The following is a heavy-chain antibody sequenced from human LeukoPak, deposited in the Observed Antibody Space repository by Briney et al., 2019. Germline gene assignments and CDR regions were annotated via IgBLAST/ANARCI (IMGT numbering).Heavy chain of an antibody. CDR2: IYYSGST. Sequence: PSETLSLTCTVSGGSISSGDYYWSWIRQPPGKGLEWIGYIYYSGSTYYNPSLKSRVTISVDTSKNQFSLKLSSVTAADMAVYYCAREPYDILTGYPSRWFDPWGQGTLVTVSS. J-gene: IGHJ5*02. CDR3: AREPYDILTGYPSRWFDP. V-gene: IGHV4-30-4*01. CDR1: GGSISSGDYY. D-gene: IGHD3-9*01.